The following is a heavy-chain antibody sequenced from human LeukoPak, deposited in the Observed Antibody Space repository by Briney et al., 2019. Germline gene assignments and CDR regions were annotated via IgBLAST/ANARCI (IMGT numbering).Heavy chain of an antibody. CDR3: ARWLAGSTLDLNWFDP. CDR1: GGSISSSSYY. D-gene: IGHD6-19*01. J-gene: IGHJ5*02. Sequence: PSETLSLTCTVSGGSISSSSYYWGWIRQPPGKGLEWIGSIYYSGSTYYNPSLKSRVTISVDTSKNQFSLKLSSVTAADTAVYYCARWLAGSTLDLNWFDPWGQGTLVTVSS. V-gene: IGHV4-39*07. CDR2: IYYSGST.